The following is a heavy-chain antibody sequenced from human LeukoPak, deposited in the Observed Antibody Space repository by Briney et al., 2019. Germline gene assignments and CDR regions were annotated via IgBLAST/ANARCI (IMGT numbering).Heavy chain of an antibody. V-gene: IGHV4-39*01. CDR3: ARLERSYFFGSGSPYYFMDV. CDR2: IYYSGTT. Sequence: SETLSLTCTVSGGSISSSSYYWGWIRQPPGQGLEWIGNIYYSGTTYYKASLKSRVTISADTSKNQFSLKLSSVTAADTAVYYCARLERSYFFGSGSPYYFMDVGGKGTTVTVSS. J-gene: IGHJ6*03. D-gene: IGHD3-10*01. CDR1: GGSISSSSYY.